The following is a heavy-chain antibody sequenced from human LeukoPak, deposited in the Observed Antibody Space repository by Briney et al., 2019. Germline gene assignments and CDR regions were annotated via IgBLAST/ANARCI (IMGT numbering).Heavy chain of an antibody. J-gene: IGHJ4*02. CDR2: IKQDGSEK. Sequence: GSLRLSCAASGFTFSNAWMSWVRQAPGKGLEWVANIKQDGSEKYYVDSVKGRFTISRDNAKNSLYLQMNSLRAEDTAVYYCARDSSGYDWGQGTLVTVSS. D-gene: IGHD6-19*01. CDR3: ARDSSGYD. V-gene: IGHV3-7*01. CDR1: GFTFSNAW.